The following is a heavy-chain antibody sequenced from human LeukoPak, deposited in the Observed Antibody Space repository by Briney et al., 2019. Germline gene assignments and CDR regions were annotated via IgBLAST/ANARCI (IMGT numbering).Heavy chain of an antibody. CDR3: ARGRRSSSSGPFDY. CDR2: FHQSVST. J-gene: IGHJ4*02. D-gene: IGHD6-6*01. Sequence: SGTLSLTCAVSGDSISSDKWWSWVRQPPGKGLEYIGEFHQSVSTNYNPSLKSRLTISVDTSKNQFSLKLSSVTAADTAVYYCARGRRSSSSGPFDYWGQGTLVTVSS. V-gene: IGHV4-4*02. CDR1: GDSISSDKW.